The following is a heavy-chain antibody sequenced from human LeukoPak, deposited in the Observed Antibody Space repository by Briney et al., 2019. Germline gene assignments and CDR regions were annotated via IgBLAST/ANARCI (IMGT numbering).Heavy chain of an antibody. Sequence: SETLSLTCAVYGGSFSGYYWSWIRQPPGKGLEWIGYIYYSGSTNYNPSLKSRVTISVDTSKNQFSLKLNSMTAADTAVYYCARELRYGYYYMDVWGKGTTVTVSS. J-gene: IGHJ6*03. CDR3: ARELRYGYYYMDV. CDR1: GGSFSGYY. V-gene: IGHV4-59*01. CDR2: IYYSGST. D-gene: IGHD3-9*01.